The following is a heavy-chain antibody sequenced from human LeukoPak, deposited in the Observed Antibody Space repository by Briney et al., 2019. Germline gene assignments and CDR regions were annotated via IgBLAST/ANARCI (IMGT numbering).Heavy chain of an antibody. D-gene: IGHD4-23*01. CDR2: VNSDVTST. J-gene: IGHJ4*02. CDR3: AGGGFSGFDR. Sequence: PRGSLRLSCAASQSTFYSYWMHWVRQVPGKGLAWVSRVNSDVTSTSYADSVKGRFTVSRDNTKNTLYLQMDSLRVDDTAVYYCAGGGFSGFDRWGQGIVVTVSS. V-gene: IGHV3-74*01. CDR1: QSTFYSYW.